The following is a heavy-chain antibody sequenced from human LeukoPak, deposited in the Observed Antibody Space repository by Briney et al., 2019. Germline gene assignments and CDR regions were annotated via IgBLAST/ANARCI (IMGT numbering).Heavy chain of an antibody. CDR2: INQDGRYI. Sequence: PGGSLRLSCAASGFTFGRYWMHWVRQTPGKRLVWVSRINQDGRYITYADSVQGRFTISRDTAKNTLFLQMNSLRAEDTAVYYCARESTVGGALQDWGQGALVTVSS. V-gene: IGHV3-74*01. CDR3: ARESTVGGALQD. CDR1: GFTFGRYW. D-gene: IGHD4-23*01. J-gene: IGHJ4*02.